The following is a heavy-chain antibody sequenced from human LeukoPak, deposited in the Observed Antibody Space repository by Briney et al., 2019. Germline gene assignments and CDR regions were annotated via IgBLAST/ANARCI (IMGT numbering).Heavy chain of an antibody. CDR1: GFTFSSYA. V-gene: IGHV3-23*01. J-gene: IGHJ4*02. Sequence: GGSLRLSCAASGFTFSSYAMSWVRQAPGKGLEWVSGISDTGRSTYYADSVKGRFTIPRSNSKNTLYLQMNSLRDEDTAVYYCAKVLRGLAYYGDYRDWGQGTLVTVSS. CDR2: ISDTGRST. CDR3: AKVLRGLAYYGDYRD. D-gene: IGHD4-17*01.